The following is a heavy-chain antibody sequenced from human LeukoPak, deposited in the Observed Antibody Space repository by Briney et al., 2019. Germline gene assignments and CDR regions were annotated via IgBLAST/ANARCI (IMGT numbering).Heavy chain of an antibody. Sequence: SVKGRFTISRDNSKNTLYLQMNSLRVEDTAAYYCARESAVTMADYGMDVWGQGTTVTVSS. V-gene: IGHV3-30*01. J-gene: IGHJ6*02. D-gene: IGHD4-17*01. CDR3: ARESAVTMADYGMDV.